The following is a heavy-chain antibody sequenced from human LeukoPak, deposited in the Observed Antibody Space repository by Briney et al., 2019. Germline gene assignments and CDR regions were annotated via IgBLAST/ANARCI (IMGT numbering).Heavy chain of an antibody. V-gene: IGHV3-53*01. Sequence: GGSLRLSCAASGFTFSSYAMSWVRQAPGKGLEWVSVIYSGGSTYNADSVKGRFTISRDNSKNTLYLQMNSLRAEDTAVYYCARGGYNEYYGMDVWGKGTTVTVSS. D-gene: IGHD5-18*01. CDR1: GFTFSSYA. CDR3: ARGGYNEYYGMDV. J-gene: IGHJ6*04. CDR2: IYSGGST.